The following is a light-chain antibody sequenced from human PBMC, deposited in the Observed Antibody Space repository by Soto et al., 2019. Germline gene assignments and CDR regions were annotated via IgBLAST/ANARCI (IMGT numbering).Light chain of an antibody. CDR1: QSISSW. J-gene: IGKJ5*01. Sequence: DIQMTQSPSTLPASVGDRVTITCRASQSISSWLAWYQQKPGKAPKLLIYDASSLESGVPSRFSGSGSGTEFTLTISSLQPDDFATYYCQQYNSYSPWTFGQGTRLGIK. CDR3: QQYNSYSPWT. CDR2: DAS. V-gene: IGKV1-5*01.